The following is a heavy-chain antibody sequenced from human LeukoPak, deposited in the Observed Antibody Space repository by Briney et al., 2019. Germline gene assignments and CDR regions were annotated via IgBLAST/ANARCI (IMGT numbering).Heavy chain of an antibody. CDR1: GFXFSTYS. Sequence: GGSLRLSCVASGFXFSTYSINWVRQAPGKGLEWVSAISGSGTYIYYADSVKGRFTISRDNAKNSLYLQMNSLRAEDTAVFYCARDGGYCSGGSCNNWFDPWGQGTLVTVSS. CDR2: ISGSGTYI. CDR3: ARDGGYCSGGSCNNWFDP. D-gene: IGHD2-15*01. V-gene: IGHV3-21*01. J-gene: IGHJ5*02.